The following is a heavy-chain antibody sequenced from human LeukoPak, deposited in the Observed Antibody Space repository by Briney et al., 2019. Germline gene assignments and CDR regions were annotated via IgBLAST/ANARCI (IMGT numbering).Heavy chain of an antibody. CDR3: ARVWPYCSSANCYPNAFDI. D-gene: IGHD2-2*01. Sequence: PGGSLGLSCAASGFTVTSNYMSWVRQAPGKGLEWVSVIYSGGSTYYADSVKGRFTISRDNSKNTLYLQMNSLRAEDTAVYYCARVWPYCSSANCYPNAFDIWGQGTMVTVSS. CDR2: IYSGGST. V-gene: IGHV3-53*01. CDR1: GFTVTSNY. J-gene: IGHJ3*02.